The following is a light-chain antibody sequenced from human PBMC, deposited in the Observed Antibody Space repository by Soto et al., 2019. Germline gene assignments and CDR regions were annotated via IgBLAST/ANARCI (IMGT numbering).Light chain of an antibody. CDR3: QQYTTYPWT. Sequence: DIQMTQSPATLSAFVGDRVTITCRASQSISFSLAWYQQRAGKAPKLLIYAASSLQSGVPSRFSGSGSGTEFTLTISSLQPDDFATYYCQQYTTYPWTFGQGTKV. CDR1: QSISFS. V-gene: IGKV1-5*01. J-gene: IGKJ1*01. CDR2: AAS.